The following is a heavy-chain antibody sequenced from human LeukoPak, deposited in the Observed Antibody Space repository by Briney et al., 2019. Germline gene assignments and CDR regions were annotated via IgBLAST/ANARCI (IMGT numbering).Heavy chain of an antibody. J-gene: IGHJ5*02. Sequence: SETLSLTCTVSGGSISSISYYWGWIRQSPGTGPEWIGSIYYSLSTYYNPSLKSRVTISMDTSKNQFSLKLYSVTAADTAMYYCVKDEHLYRSGGSCYRQGFWFDPWGQGTLVTVSS. V-gene: IGHV4-39*07. CDR1: GGSISSISYY. D-gene: IGHD2-15*01. CDR2: IYYSLST. CDR3: VKDEHLYRSGGSCYRQGFWFDP.